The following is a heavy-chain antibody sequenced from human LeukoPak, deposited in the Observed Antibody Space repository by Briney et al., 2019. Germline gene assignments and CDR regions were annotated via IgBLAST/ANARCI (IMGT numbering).Heavy chain of an antibody. J-gene: IGHJ3*02. Sequence: SQTLSLTCTVSGASIRSGDYYWSWIRQPPGKGLEWIGYIYDSGSTYYNPSLKSRITISVDTSENRFSLKLSSVTATDTAVYYCARDCSGGSCYGASDIWGQGTMVTVSS. CDR3: ARDCSGGSCYGASDI. D-gene: IGHD2-15*01. CDR2: IYDSGST. V-gene: IGHV4-30-4*01. CDR1: GASIRSGDYY.